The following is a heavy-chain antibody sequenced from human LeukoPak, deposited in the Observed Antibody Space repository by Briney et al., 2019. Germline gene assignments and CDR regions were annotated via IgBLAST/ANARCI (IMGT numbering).Heavy chain of an antibody. CDR2: INHSGST. CDR1: GGSFSGYY. CDR3: ARHGFYGDSARRKFDP. V-gene: IGHV4-34*01. D-gene: IGHD4-17*01. J-gene: IGHJ5*02. Sequence: PETLSLTCAVYGGSFSGYYWSWIRQPPGKGLEWIGEINHSGSTNYNPSLKSRVTISVDTSKNQFSLKLSSVTAADTAVYYCARHGFYGDSARRKFDPWGQGTLVTVSS.